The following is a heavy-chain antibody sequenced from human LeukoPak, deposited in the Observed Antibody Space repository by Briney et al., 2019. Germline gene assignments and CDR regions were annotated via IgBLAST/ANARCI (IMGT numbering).Heavy chain of an antibody. CDR2: ISWNSGSI. D-gene: IGHD4-23*01. Sequence: SSGDYYWSCIRQPPGKGLECVSGISWNSGSIGYADSVKGRFTISRDNAQNSLYLQMNSLRAEDMALYYCAKESRFRDYGGKSALDYWGQGTLVTASS. CDR3: AKESRFRDYGGKSALDY. J-gene: IGHJ4*02. CDR1: SSGDYY. V-gene: IGHV3-9*03.